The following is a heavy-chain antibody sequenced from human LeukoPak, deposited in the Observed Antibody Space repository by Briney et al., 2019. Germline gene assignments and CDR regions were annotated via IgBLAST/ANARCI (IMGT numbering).Heavy chain of an antibody. CDR1: GGSISSYY. V-gene: IGHV4-59*08. CDR3: ARQMAVAGDFDY. D-gene: IGHD6-19*01. Sequence: SETLSLTCTVSGGSISSYYWSRIRQPPGKGLEWIASIFYTGSSSYNPSLKTRVTISVDTSKNQLFLKLSSVTAADTAVYYCARQMAVAGDFDYWGQGTLVTVSS. CDR2: IFYTGSS. J-gene: IGHJ4*02.